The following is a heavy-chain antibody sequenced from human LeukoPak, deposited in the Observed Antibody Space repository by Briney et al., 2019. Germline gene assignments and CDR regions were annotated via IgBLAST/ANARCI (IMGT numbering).Heavy chain of an antibody. CDR2: INHSGST. D-gene: IGHD6-13*01. CDR1: GGSFSGYY. J-gene: IGHJ5*02. CDR3: ARHGRIATAAWFDP. V-gene: IGHV4-34*01. Sequence: SETLSLTCAVYGGSFSGYYWSWIRQPPGKGLEWIGEINHSGSTNYNPSLKSRVTISVDTSKNQFSLKLSSVTAADTAVYYCARHGRIATAAWFDPWGQGTLVTVSS.